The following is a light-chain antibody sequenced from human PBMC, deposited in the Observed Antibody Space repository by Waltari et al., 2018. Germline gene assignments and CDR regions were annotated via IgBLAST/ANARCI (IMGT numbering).Light chain of an antibody. CDR1: QNILYSSNNKNY. V-gene: IGKV4-1*01. J-gene: IGKJ5*01. CDR2: WAS. CDR3: QQYYTIPIT. Sequence: DTVMTQSPNSLAVSLGERATINCKSSQNILYSSNNKNYLAWYQQKPGQPPKLLLYWASTRASGVPDRFSGSGSGTDVTLTISSLRTEDVAVYYCQQYYTIPITFGQGTRLEIK.